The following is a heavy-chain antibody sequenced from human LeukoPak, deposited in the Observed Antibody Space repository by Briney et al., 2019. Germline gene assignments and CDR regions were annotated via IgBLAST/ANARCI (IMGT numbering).Heavy chain of an antibody. J-gene: IGHJ4*02. D-gene: IGHD6-19*01. CDR1: GGSISSYY. CDR2: IYYSGST. Sequence: SETLSLTCTVSGGSISSYYWSWIRQPPGKGLEWIGHIYYSGSTNYNPSLKSRVAISIDTSKNQFSLKLSSVTAADTAVYYCARDPGAGIETLDYWGQGTLVTVSS. V-gene: IGHV4-59*01. CDR3: ARDPGAGIETLDY.